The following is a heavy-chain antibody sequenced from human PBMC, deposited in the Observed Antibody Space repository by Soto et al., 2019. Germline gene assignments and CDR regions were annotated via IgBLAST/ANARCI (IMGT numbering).Heavy chain of an antibody. CDR3: ARMYTSGWFDP. Sequence: NPSETLSLTCTVSGGSISYYYWSLIRQPPGKGLEWIGYIYYSGGTDYNPSLKSRVTISVDTSKNQFSLKLSSVTAADTAVYYCARMYTSGWFDPWGQGTLVTVSS. CDR2: IYYSGGT. D-gene: IGHD6-25*01. J-gene: IGHJ5*02. CDR1: GGSISYYY. V-gene: IGHV4-59*01.